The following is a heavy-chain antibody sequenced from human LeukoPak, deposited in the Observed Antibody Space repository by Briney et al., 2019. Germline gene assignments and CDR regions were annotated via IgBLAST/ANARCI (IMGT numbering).Heavy chain of an antibody. Sequence: GGSLRLSCAASGFTFSSYGMHWVRQAPGKGLEWVAFIRYDGSNKYYADSVKGRFTISRDNSKNTLYLQMNSLRAEDTAVYYCARDGLYSGSYDFDYWGQGTLVTVSS. CDR1: GFTFSSYG. D-gene: IGHD1-26*01. CDR2: IRYDGSNK. CDR3: ARDGLYSGSYDFDY. V-gene: IGHV3-30*02. J-gene: IGHJ4*02.